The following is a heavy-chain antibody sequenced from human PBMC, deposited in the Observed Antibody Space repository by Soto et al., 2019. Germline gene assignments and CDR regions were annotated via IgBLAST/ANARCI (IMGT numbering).Heavy chain of an antibody. J-gene: IGHJ4*02. Sequence: WGSLRLSCAASGFTFSRYAMSWVRQAPGKGLEWVSTFSGPGGGTYYADSVKGRFTISRDNAKNSLYLQLNSLRAEDTAVYYCARDLGYYASDGYFDYWGQGTVVTVSS. CDR3: ARDLGYYASDGYFDY. D-gene: IGHD3-22*01. CDR1: GFTFSRYA. CDR2: FSGPGGGT. V-gene: IGHV3-23*01.